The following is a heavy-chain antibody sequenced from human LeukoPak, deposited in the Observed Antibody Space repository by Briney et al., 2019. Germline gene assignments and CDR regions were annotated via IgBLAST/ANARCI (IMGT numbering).Heavy chain of an antibody. CDR2: IYYSGST. J-gene: IGHJ5*02. CDR1: GGSISSYY. D-gene: IGHD6-13*01. Sequence: SETLSLTCTVSGGSISSYYWSWIRQPPGKGLEWIGYIYYSGSTNYNPSLKSRVTISVDTSKNQFSLKLSSVTAADTAVYYCARGGKYSSSWYNWFDPWGQGTLVNVSS. CDR3: ARGGKYSSSWYNWFDP. V-gene: IGHV4-59*01.